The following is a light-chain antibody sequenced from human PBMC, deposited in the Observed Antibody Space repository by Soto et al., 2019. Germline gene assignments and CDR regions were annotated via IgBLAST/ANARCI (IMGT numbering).Light chain of an antibody. Sequence: QSALTQPASVSGSPGQSITISCTGTSSDVGGYNYVSWYQQHPGKAPKLMIYDVSNRPSGVSNRFSGSKSGNTASLTISGHQAEDEADDYCSSYTSSSLVVFGGGTKLTGL. V-gene: IGLV2-14*01. CDR2: DVS. CDR1: SSDVGGYNY. CDR3: SSYTSSSLVV. J-gene: IGLJ2*01.